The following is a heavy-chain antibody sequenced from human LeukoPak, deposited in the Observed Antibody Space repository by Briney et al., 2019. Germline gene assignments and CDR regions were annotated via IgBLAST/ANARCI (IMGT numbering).Heavy chain of an antibody. CDR2: IDHFGST. CDR3: ASPRGDDSGGYYTWYFHH. Sequence: SETLSLTCSVSGGSVINGNWWSWVRQSPGKGLEWIGEIDHFGSTNYNPSLKSRVTISVDTSKNQFSLKLSSVTAADTAVYFCASPRGDDSGGYYTWYFHHWGQGILVTVSS. CDR1: GGSVINGNW. V-gene: IGHV4-4*02. J-gene: IGHJ1*01. D-gene: IGHD3-22*01.